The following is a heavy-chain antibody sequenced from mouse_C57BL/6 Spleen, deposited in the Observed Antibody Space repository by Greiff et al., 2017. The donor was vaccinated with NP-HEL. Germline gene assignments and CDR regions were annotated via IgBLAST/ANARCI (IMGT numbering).Heavy chain of an antibody. V-gene: IGHV1-59*01. J-gene: IGHJ2*01. Sequence: QVQLQQPGAELVRPGTSVKLSCKASGYTFTSYWMHWVKQRPGQGLEWIGVIDPSDSYTNYNQKFKGKATLTVDTSSSTAYMQLSSLTSEDSAVYYCARRDGWAYCDYWGQGTTLTVSS. D-gene: IGHD3-3*01. CDR1: GYTFTSYW. CDR3: ARRDGWAYCDY. CDR2: IDPSDSYT.